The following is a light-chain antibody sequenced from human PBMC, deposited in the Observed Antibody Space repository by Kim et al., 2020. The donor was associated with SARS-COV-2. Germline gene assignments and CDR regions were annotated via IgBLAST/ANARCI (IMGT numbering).Light chain of an antibody. CDR3: LLYYGGAQV. Sequence: PGGTVTLTCVSSTGAVTRGHSPNWCQQKPGQAPRALIYSTSKTHSWTPARFSGSLLGGKAALTLSGVQPEDEAEYYCLLYYGGAQVFGGGTQLTVL. CDR1: TGAVTRGHS. J-gene: IGLJ3*02. CDR2: STS. V-gene: IGLV7-43*01.